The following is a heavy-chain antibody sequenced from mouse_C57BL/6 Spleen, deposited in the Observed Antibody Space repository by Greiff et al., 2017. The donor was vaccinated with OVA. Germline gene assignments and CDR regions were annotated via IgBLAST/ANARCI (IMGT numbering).Heavy chain of an antibody. CDR3: ARFYFDY. J-gene: IGHJ2*01. CDR2: IYPGSGNT. CDR1: GYTFTDYY. Sequence: VQGVESGAELVRPGASVKLSCKASGYTFTDYYINWVKQRPGQGLEWIARIYPGSGNTYYNEKFKGKATLTAEKSSSTAYMQLSSLTSEDSAVYFCARFYFDYWGQGTTLTVSS. V-gene: IGHV1-76*01.